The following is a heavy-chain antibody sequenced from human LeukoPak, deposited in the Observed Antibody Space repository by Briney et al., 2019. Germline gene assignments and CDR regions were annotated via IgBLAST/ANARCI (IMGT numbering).Heavy chain of an antibody. Sequence: ASVKVSCKDSGYTFTGYYMHWVRQAPGQGLEWMGRINPNSGGTNYAQKFQGRVTMTRDTSISTAYMELSRLRSDDTAVYYCAIIAVAGTANFDYWGQGTLVTVSS. CDR3: AIIAVAGTANFDY. J-gene: IGHJ4*02. D-gene: IGHD6-19*01. CDR1: GYTFTGYY. V-gene: IGHV1-2*06. CDR2: INPNSGGT.